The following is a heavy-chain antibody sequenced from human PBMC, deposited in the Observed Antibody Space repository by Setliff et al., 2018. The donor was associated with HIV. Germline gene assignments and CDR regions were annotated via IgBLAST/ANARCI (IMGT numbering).Heavy chain of an antibody. CDR2: IYPGDSDT. Sequence: GESLKISCQASGYSFTNYWIGWVRQMPGKGLVWMGVIYPGDSDTRYSPSFQGQVTISADRSITTAYLKWSSLKVSDTAMYYCIRRRRAPGTGDLESYWGQGTLVTVSS. CDR3: IRRRRAPGTGDLESY. J-gene: IGHJ4*02. V-gene: IGHV5-51*01. CDR1: GYSFTNYW. D-gene: IGHD7-27*01.